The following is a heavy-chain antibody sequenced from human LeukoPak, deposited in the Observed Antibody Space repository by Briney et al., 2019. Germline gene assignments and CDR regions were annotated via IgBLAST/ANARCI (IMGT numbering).Heavy chain of an antibody. CDR3: ARDGGGSYLGAFDI. Sequence: PSETLSLTCAVYGGSFSGYYWSWIRQPPDQGLEWIGEIDHTGRTSYNPSLKSRVIISVDTSKSLFSLKLSSVTAADTAVYYCARDGGGSYLGAFDIWGQGTMVTVSS. CDR2: IDHTGRT. V-gene: IGHV4-34*01. J-gene: IGHJ3*02. CDR1: GGSFSGYY. D-gene: IGHD1-26*01.